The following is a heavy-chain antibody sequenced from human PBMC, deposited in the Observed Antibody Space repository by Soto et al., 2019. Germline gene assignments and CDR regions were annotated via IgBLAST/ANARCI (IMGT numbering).Heavy chain of an antibody. CDR1: GFTFSSYG. CDR3: AKDMEGYCGGDCYYYYYGMDV. Sequence: GGSLRLSCAASGFTFSSYGMHWVRQAPGKGLEWVAVISYDGSNKYYADSVKGRFTISRDNSKNTLYLQMNSLRAEDTAVYYCAKDMEGYCGGDCYYYYYGMDVWGQGTTVTVSS. D-gene: IGHD2-21*02. J-gene: IGHJ6*02. V-gene: IGHV3-30*18. CDR2: ISYDGSNK.